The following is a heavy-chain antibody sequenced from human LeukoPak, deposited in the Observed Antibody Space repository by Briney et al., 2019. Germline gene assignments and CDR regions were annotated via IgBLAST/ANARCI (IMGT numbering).Heavy chain of an antibody. CDR1: GDSVSSNSAA. CDR3: ARGSYLAAAVSSGFDP. V-gene: IGHV6-1*01. D-gene: IGHD6-13*01. CDR2: TYYRSKWYN. J-gene: IGHJ5*02. Sequence: SQTLSLTCAISGDSVSSNSAAWNWIKQSPSRGLEWLGRTYYRSKWYNDYAVSVKSRITINPDTSKNQFSLQLNSVTPEDTAVYYCARGSYLAAAVSSGFDPWGQGTLVTVSS.